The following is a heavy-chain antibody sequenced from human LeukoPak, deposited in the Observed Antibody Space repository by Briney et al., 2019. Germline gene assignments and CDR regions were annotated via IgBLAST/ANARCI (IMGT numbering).Heavy chain of an antibody. CDR3: ARDNGMDV. CDR1: GFTFSSYA. CDR2: ISYDGSNK. V-gene: IGHV3-30-3*01. J-gene: IGHJ6*02. Sequence: PGGSLRLSCAASGFTFSSYAMHWVRQAPGKGLEWVAVISYDGSNKYYADSVKGRFTISRDNSKNTLYLQMNSLRAEDTAVYYCARDNGMDVWGQGTTVTVSS.